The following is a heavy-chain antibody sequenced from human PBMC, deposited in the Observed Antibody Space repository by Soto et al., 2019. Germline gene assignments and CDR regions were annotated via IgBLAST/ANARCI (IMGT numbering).Heavy chain of an antibody. CDR1: GFTFSSYG. J-gene: IGHJ6*02. D-gene: IGHD1-26*01. V-gene: IGHV3-30*18. Sequence: QVQLVESGGGAVQPGRSLRLSCAASGFTFSSYGMHWVRQAPGKGLEWVAVISYDGSNKYYADSVKGRFTISRDNSKNTLYLQMNSLRAEDTAVYYCAKDSGGSYSVYGMDVWGQGTTVTVSS. CDR3: AKDSGGSYSVYGMDV. CDR2: ISYDGSNK.